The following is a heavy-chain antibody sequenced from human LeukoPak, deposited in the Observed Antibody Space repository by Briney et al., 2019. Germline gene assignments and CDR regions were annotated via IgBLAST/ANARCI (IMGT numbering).Heavy chain of an antibody. CDR3: ASGRRDSSSWSFGAFDI. J-gene: IGHJ3*02. D-gene: IGHD6-13*01. V-gene: IGHV4-59*01. CDR1: GGPISSYY. Sequence: SETLSLTCTVSGGPISSYYWSWIRQPPGKGREWLGYIYYSGSTNYNPSLKSRVTISVDTSNNQFSLNLSTVAAADTAVHYCASGRRDSSSWSFGAFDIWGQGTMVTVS. CDR2: IYYSGST.